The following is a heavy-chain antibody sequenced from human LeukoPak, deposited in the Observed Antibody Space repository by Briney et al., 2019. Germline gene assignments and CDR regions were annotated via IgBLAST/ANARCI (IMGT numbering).Heavy chain of an antibody. CDR1: GYTLTSYD. D-gene: IGHD2-2*01. CDR2: INPNSGNT. J-gene: IGHJ5*02. V-gene: IGHV1-8*01. Sequence: ASATVSCKASGYTLTSYDINWVRQAPGQGLEWMGWINPNSGNTGYAQKFQGRVTMTRNTSISTAYMELSSLRSEDTAVYYCARGRGFCSSTSCYNWFDPWGQGTLVTVSS. CDR3: ARGRGFCSSTSCYNWFDP.